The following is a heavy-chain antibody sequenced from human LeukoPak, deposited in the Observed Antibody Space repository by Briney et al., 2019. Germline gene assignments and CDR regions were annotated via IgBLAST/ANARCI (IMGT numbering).Heavy chain of an antibody. CDR3: ARLSSREALDS. CDR2: IYTTGSI. D-gene: IGHD1-26*01. V-gene: IGHV4-4*07. Sequence: SETLSLTCTVSGGSISNYYWNWIWQPAGKGLEWIGRIYTTGSINYSPSLKSRITMSVDTSKNQFSLKLSSVTAADTAVYYCARLSSREALDSWGQGTLVTVSS. CDR1: GGSISNYY. J-gene: IGHJ4*02.